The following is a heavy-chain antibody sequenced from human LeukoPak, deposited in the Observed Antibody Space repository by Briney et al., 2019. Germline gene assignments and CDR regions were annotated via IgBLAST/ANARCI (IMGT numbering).Heavy chain of an antibody. CDR1: GYTFTSYD. CDR3: AREVGGALRYLEDERGVFDY. Sequence: ASVKVSCKASGYTFTSYDINWVRQATGQGLEWMGWMNPNSGNTGYAQKFQGRVTMTRNTSISTAYMELSSLRSEDTAVYYCAREVGGALRYLEDERGVFDYWGQGTLVTVSS. V-gene: IGHV1-8*01. CDR2: MNPNSGNT. J-gene: IGHJ4*02. D-gene: IGHD3-9*01.